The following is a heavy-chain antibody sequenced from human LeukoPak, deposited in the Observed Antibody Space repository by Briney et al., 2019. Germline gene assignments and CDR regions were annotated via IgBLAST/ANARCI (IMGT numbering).Heavy chain of an antibody. J-gene: IGHJ5*02. CDR2: IYPRDGST. V-gene: IGHV1-46*01. Sequence: VASVKVSCKASGYTFTSNYIHWVRQAPGQGLEWMGMIYPRDGSTSYAQKFQGRVTVTRDTSTSTVHMELSSLRSEDTAVYYCAREENSGYDFFNWFDPWGQGTLVTVSS. CDR3: AREENSGYDFFNWFDP. D-gene: IGHD5-12*01. CDR1: GYTFTSNY.